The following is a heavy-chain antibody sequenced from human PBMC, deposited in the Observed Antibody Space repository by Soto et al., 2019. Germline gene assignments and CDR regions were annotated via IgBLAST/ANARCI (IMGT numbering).Heavy chain of an antibody. Sequence: SETLSLTCAVHGGAFSGYYWSWIRQPPGKGLEWIGEINHSGSTNYNPPLKSRVTISVDTYKNQSSLKLSSVTAADTAVYYCARGLYYYGSGNFWWFDPWGQGTLVTVSS. CDR2: INHSGST. CDR3: ARGLYYYGSGNFWWFDP. J-gene: IGHJ5*02. D-gene: IGHD3-10*01. V-gene: IGHV4-34*01. CDR1: GGAFSGYY.